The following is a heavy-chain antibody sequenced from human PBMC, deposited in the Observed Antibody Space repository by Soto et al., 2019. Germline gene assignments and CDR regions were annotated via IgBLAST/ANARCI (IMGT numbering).Heavy chain of an antibody. D-gene: IGHD3-22*01. V-gene: IGHV3-15*07. CDR1: SVSNAW. CDR2: IKSKTDGGTT. CDR3: TTEFDYYDSSGYYYATDY. J-gene: IGHJ4*02. Sequence: SVSNAWMNWVRQAPGKGLEWVGRIKSKTDGGTTDYAAPVKGRFTISRGDSKDTLYLQMNSLKTEDTAVYYCTTEFDYYDSSGYYYATDYWGQGALVTVSS.